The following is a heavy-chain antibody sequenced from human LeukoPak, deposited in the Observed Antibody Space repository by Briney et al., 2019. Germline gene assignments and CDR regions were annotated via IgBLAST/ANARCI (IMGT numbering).Heavy chain of an antibody. CDR3: ARGLTIFGVVIISTRYDFDH. Sequence: PGWSLRLSCAASGFTFSTFSMNWVRQAPGKGLEWVSYISSSGSTIYYADSVKGRFTISRDNAKNSLYLQMDSLRAEDTAVYYCARGLTIFGVVIISTRYDFDHWGQGTLVTVSS. D-gene: IGHD3-3*01. CDR1: GFTFSTFS. J-gene: IGHJ4*02. CDR2: ISSSGSTI. V-gene: IGHV3-48*01.